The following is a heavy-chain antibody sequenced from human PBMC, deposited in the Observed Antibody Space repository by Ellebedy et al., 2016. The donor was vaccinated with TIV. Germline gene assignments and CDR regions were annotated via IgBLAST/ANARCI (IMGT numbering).Heavy chain of an antibody. Sequence: ASVKVSCKASGYTFTSYYMHWVRQAPGQGLEWMGIINPSGGSTSYAQKFQGRVTMTRDTSISTAYMELSRLRSDDTAVYYCARRTGDKYYYDSSGYYFYYYYYMDVWGKGTTVTVSS. V-gene: IGHV1-46*01. CDR3: ARRTGDKYYYDSSGYYFYYYYYMDV. J-gene: IGHJ6*03. CDR1: GYTFTSYY. CDR2: INPSGGST. D-gene: IGHD3-22*01.